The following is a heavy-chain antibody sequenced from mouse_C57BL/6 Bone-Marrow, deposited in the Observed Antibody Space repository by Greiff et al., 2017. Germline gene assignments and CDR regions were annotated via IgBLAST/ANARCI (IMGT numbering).Heavy chain of an antibody. J-gene: IGHJ2*01. CDR2: ISSGGSYT. CDR1: GFTFSSYG. CDR3: ARRGVAPFDY. V-gene: IGHV5-6*02. D-gene: IGHD1-1*02. Sequence: EVKLVESGGDLVKPGGSLKLSCAASGFTFSSYGMSWVRQTPDKRLEWVATISSGGSYTSYPDSVKGRFTISRDNAKNTLYLQMSSLKSEDTAMYYCARRGVAPFDYWGQGTTLTVSS.